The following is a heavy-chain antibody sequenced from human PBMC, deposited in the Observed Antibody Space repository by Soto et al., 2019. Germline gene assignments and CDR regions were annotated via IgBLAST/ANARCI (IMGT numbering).Heavy chain of an antibody. Sequence: ASAKGCCEAPVEALNRYALCSARHSPEQRLEWMGWINAGSADIKYSQKFQGRVTITRDTSASTVYMELSSLRSEDTAVYYCSRVGRRAYSYRHFDNWAQGHLVTV. J-gene: IGHJ4*02. CDR1: VEALNRYA. V-gene: IGHV1-3*01. CDR2: INAGSADI. CDR3: SRVGRRAYSYRHFDN. D-gene: IGHD5-18*01.